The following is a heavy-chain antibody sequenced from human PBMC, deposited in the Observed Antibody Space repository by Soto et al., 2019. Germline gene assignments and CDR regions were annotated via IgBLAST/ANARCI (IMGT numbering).Heavy chain of an antibody. J-gene: IGHJ5*02. CDR1: GGNFSSNG. V-gene: IGHV1-69*01. Sequence: QVQLVQSGAEVKKPGSSVKGSCKAPGGNFSSNGIRWVRQAPGQGLELMGGIIPTFGTTNYAHKFRGRVTITADESTGTAYMELSSLRSDDTAVYYCAGASDSTWYNWLDPWGQGTLVTVSS. D-gene: IGHD5-18*01. CDR2: IIPTFGTT. CDR3: AGASDSTWYNWLDP.